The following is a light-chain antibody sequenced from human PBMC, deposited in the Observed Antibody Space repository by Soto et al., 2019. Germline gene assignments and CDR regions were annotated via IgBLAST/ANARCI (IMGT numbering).Light chain of an antibody. CDR1: SSDIGGYNY. Sequence: QSALTQPPSASGSPGQSVTISCTGTSSDIGGYNYVSWYQQRPGKVPKVIIYEVTKRPSGVPDGFSGSKSGNRASLSVSGLQAEDEADYFCSSYANNNNILVFGTGTKVTVL. CDR3: SSYANNNNILV. J-gene: IGLJ1*01. CDR2: EVT. V-gene: IGLV2-8*01.